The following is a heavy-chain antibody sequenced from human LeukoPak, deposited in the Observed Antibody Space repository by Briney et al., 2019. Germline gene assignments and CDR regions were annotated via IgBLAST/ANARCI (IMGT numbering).Heavy chain of an antibody. CDR1: GGSISSYY. CDR2: INHSGST. D-gene: IGHD5-18*01. CDR3: ARVWGAAMVPFDY. J-gene: IGHJ4*02. Sequence: SETLSLTCTVSGGSISSYYWSWIRQPPGKGLEWIGEINHSGSTNYNPSLKSRVTISVDTSKNQFSLKLSSVTAADTAVYYCARVWGAAMVPFDYWGQGTLVTVSS. V-gene: IGHV4-34*01.